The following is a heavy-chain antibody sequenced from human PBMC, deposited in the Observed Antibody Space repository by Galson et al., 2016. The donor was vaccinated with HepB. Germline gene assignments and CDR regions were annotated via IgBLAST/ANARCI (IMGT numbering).Heavy chain of an antibody. CDR3: VRGHSVTGSGWHTWAFDI. V-gene: IGHV4-34*01. CDR1: GGSFSDYY. Sequence: ETLSLTCAVYGGSFSDYYWNWIRQPPGKGLEWLGEINHSGTASYNPSLMSPVTRSVDPSKKQFSLKLRSVNPADTAVYYCVRGHSVTGSGWHTWAFDIWGQGTVVTVSS. D-gene: IGHD6-19*01. CDR2: INHSGTA. J-gene: IGHJ3*02.